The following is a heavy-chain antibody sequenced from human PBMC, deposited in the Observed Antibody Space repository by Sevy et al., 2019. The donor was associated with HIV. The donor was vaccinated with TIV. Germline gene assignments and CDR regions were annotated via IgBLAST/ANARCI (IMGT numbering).Heavy chain of an antibody. CDR2: VNGDGSST. CDR3: ARGGLGSSGWYYFDY. V-gene: IGHV3-74*03. J-gene: IGHJ4*02. D-gene: IGHD6-19*01. CDR1: GFTFSSYW. Sequence: GGCLRLSCAASGFTFSSYWMRWVRQAPEKGLVWVSRVNGDGSSTTYADSVKGRFSISRDNAKNTLYLQMNSLRAEDPAVYYCARGGLGSSGWYYFDYWGQGALVTVSS.